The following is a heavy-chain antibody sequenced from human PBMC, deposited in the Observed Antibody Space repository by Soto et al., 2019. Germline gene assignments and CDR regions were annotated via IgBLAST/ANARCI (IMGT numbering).Heavy chain of an antibody. CDR3: ARLITTAPPRLNWFDP. CDR2: IYHTGSI. CDR1: GVSMSGHF. Sequence: PSETLSLTCAVSGVSMSGHFWNWIRQTPGRGLEWIGYIYHTGSIQYNPSLKSRVTISIDTSKSQFSLKLSSVTAADTAVYYCARLITTAPPRLNWFDPWGQGTLVTV. J-gene: IGHJ5*02. D-gene: IGHD1-1*01. V-gene: IGHV4-59*11.